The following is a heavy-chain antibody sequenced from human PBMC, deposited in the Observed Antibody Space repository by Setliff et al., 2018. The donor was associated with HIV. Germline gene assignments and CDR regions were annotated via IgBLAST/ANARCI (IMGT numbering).Heavy chain of an antibody. CDR3: ARDNPSAHWFDP. V-gene: IGHV4-59*01. CDR1: GASITSYY. Sequence: PSETLSLTCTVSGASITSYYWSWIRQSPGKGLEWIGYIYFSGGTHYNPSLKSRLTISIDQSKNQFSLKLTSVTPADTAIYFCARDNPSAHWFDPWGQGTLVTVPQ. CDR2: IYFSGGT. J-gene: IGHJ5*02.